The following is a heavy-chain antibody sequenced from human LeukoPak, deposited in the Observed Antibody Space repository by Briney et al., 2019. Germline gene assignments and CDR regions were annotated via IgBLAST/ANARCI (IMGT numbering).Heavy chain of an antibody. D-gene: IGHD1-26*01. CDR3: ASHPPAAARPWGWFDP. CDR1: GGSFSGYY. J-gene: IGHJ5*02. Sequence: KPSETLSLTCAVYGGSFSGYYWSWIRQPPGKGLEWIGEINHSGSTNYNPSLKSRVTISVDTSKNQFSLKLSSVTAADTAVYYCASHPPAAARPWGWFDPWGQGTLVTVSS. CDR2: INHSGST. V-gene: IGHV4-34*01.